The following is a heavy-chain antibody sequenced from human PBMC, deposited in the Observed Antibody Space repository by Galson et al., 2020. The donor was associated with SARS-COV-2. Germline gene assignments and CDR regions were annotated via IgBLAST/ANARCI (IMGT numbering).Heavy chain of an antibody. D-gene: IGHD3-10*01. V-gene: IGHV3-9*01. J-gene: IGHJ6*02. CDR2: ISWNSGSI. Sequence: GGSLRLSCAASGFTFDDYAMHWVRQAPGKGLEWVSGISWNSGSIGYADSVKGRFTISRDNAKNSLYLQMNSLRAEDTALYYCAKGNPPEFGGIYYGMDVWGQGTTVTVSS. CDR3: AKGNPPEFGGIYYGMDV. CDR1: GFTFDDYA.